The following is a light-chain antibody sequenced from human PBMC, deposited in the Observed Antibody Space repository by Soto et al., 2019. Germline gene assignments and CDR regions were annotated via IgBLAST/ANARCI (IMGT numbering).Light chain of an antibody. CDR1: QAITND. CDR3: QKYSSALWA. J-gene: IGKJ1*01. V-gene: IGKV1-27*01. CDR2: AAS. Sequence: DIQMTQSPSSLSAFVGDRVTITCRASQAITNDLAWYQQKPGKVPELLIYAASTLQSGVPSRFSGSGSGTDFTLTISSLQPEDVATYYCQKYSSALWAFCQGTKVEIK.